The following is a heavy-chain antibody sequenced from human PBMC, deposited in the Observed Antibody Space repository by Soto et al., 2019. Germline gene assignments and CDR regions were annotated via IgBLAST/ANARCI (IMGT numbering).Heavy chain of an antibody. Sequence: SLRLSCAASGFTFSSYGMHWVRQAPGKGLEWVAVIWYDGSNKYYADSVKGRFTISRDNSKNTLYLQMNSLRAEDTAVYYCARGPGIAVAGKKDYYGMDVWGQGTTVTVSS. CDR2: IWYDGSNK. D-gene: IGHD6-19*01. CDR3: ARGPGIAVAGKKDYYGMDV. J-gene: IGHJ6*02. V-gene: IGHV3-33*01. CDR1: GFTFSSYG.